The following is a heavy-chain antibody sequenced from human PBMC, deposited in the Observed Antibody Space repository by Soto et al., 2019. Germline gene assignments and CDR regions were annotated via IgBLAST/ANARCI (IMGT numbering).Heavy chain of an antibody. D-gene: IGHD3-10*01. V-gene: IGHV1-2*04. CDR3: GRGRSGQLVVFY. J-gene: IGHJ4*02. CDR2: INPNSGGT. CDR1: GYTFTGYY. Sequence: ASVKVSCKASGYTFTGYYIHWVRQAPGQGLEWMGWINPNSGGTNYAQKFQGWVTMTRDTSITTVYMELNNLSPDDTAVYYCGRGRSGQLVVFYWGQGTPVTVSS.